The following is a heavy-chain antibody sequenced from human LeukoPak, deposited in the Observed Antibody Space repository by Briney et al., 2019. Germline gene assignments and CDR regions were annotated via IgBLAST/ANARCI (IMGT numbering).Heavy chain of an antibody. D-gene: IGHD2-2*02. CDR1: GASFNSDDQY. J-gene: IGHJ4*02. CDR3: ARGLIRGCSSASCYSRTRYSYGYGFDY. Sequence: PSETLSLTCTVSGASFNSDDQYWNWIRQSPGKGLEWIGSIHPSGMLYNNPSLKSRVTISVDTSKNQFSLKLSSVTAADTAVYYCARGLIRGCSSASCYSRTRYSYGYGFDYWGQGTLVTVSS. V-gene: IGHV4-39*07. CDR2: IHPSGML.